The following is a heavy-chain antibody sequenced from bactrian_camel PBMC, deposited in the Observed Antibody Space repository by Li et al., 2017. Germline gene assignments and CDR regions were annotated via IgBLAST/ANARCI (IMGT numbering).Heavy chain of an antibody. Sequence: VQLVESGGGSVQAGGSQRLSCAASGLDFRYCCMSWFRQAPGEEREGVAVFGSEGTINYATSVKGRFTIARDNAKNTLALQMNNLQPEDTAMYYCAAAAQGISLYSSEYGYRGQGTQVTVS. CDR1: GLDFRYCC. D-gene: IGHD3*01. CDR2: FGSEGTI. J-gene: IGHJ4*01. V-gene: IGHV3S55*01. CDR3: AAAAQGISLYSSEYGY.